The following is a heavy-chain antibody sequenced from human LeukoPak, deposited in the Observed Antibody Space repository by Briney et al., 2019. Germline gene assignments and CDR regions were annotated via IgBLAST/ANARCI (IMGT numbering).Heavy chain of an antibody. V-gene: IGHV4-61*02. CDR1: GASISSGLHY. CDR3: AREGRDIVVVPAATSNYYYYYYMDV. J-gene: IGHJ6*03. Sequence: SETLSLTCTVSGASISSGLHYWSWLRQSAGKGLEWIGRIYTSGGTNYNPSLKSRVTISVDTSKNQFSLKLSSVTAADTAVYYCAREGRDIVVVPAATSNYYYYYYMDVWGKGTTVTISS. D-gene: IGHD2-2*01. CDR2: IYTSGGT.